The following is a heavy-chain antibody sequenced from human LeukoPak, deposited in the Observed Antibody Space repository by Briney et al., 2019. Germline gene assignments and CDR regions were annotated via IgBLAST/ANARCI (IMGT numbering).Heavy chain of an antibody. V-gene: IGHV1-2*02. Sequence: ASVKVSCKASGYTFTGYYMHWVRQAPGQGLEWMGWINPNSGGTNYAQKFQGRVTMTRDTSISTAYMELSRLRSDDTAVYYCVRLYYYDSSGSRGFDYWGQGTLVTVSS. CDR3: VRLYYYDSSGSRGFDY. D-gene: IGHD3-22*01. J-gene: IGHJ4*02. CDR2: INPNSGGT. CDR1: GYTFTGYY.